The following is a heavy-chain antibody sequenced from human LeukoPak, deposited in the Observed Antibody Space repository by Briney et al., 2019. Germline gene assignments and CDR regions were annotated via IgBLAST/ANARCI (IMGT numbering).Heavy chain of an antibody. Sequence: PGGSLRLSCAASGFTFSSYAMHWVRQAPGKGLEWVAVISYDGSNKYYADSVKGRFNTSRDNSKNTLYLQLNSLRAEDTAVYYCARDVMAGIAVAGTVYWGQGTLVTVSS. CDR2: ISYDGSNK. J-gene: IGHJ4*02. V-gene: IGHV3-30-3*01. CDR1: GFTFSSYA. D-gene: IGHD6-19*01. CDR3: ARDVMAGIAVAGTVY.